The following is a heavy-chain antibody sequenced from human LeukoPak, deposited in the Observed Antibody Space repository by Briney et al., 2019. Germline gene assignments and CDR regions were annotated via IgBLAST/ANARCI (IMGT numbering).Heavy chain of an antibody. Sequence: GGSLRLSCAASGFTFSSYAMSWVRQAPGKGLEWVSAISGSGGSTYYADSVKGRFTISRDNSKNTLYPQMNSLRAEDTAVYYCARALVGATEYYFDYWGQGTLVTVSS. CDR3: ARALVGATEYYFDY. J-gene: IGHJ4*02. V-gene: IGHV3-23*01. CDR2: ISGSGGST. D-gene: IGHD1-26*01. CDR1: GFTFSSYA.